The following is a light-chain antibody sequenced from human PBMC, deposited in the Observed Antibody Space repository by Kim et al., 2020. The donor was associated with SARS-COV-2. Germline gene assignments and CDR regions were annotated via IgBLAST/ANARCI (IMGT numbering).Light chain of an antibody. V-gene: IGKV3-15*01. J-gene: IGKJ1*01. Sequence: VSPGERATLSCRASHSVSSNLAWYQQKPGQAPRLLIYGASTRATGIPARFSGSGSGTEFTLTISSLQSEDFAVYYCQQYNNWPPWTFGQGTKLEI. CDR3: QQYNNWPPWT. CDR1: HSVSSN. CDR2: GAS.